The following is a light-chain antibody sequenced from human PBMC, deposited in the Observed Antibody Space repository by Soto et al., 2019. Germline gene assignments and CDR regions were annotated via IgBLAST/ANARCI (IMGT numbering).Light chain of an antibody. CDR2: DAS. V-gene: IGKV3-11*01. CDR1: QSVSIY. Sequence: EIVLTHSPATLSLFPGERATLSCRASQSVSIYLAWYQQKPGQAPRLLIYDASNRATGIPARFSGSGSGTDFTLTISSLEPEDFAVYYCQQRSNWPPEINFGQGTRLEIK. CDR3: QQRSNWPPEIN. J-gene: IGKJ5*01.